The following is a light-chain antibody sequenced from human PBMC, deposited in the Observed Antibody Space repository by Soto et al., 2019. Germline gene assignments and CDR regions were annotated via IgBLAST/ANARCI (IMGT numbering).Light chain of an antibody. Sequence: IVLTQFPDTRSLSPGEISTLSCRASQSVSGTSLAWYHHKRGQAPRLLSHGASSRATGIPDRFSGSGSGTDFTLTISRLEPEDFAVYYCQQYGGSPRTFGQGTKVEV. CDR2: GAS. CDR3: QQYGGSPRT. V-gene: IGKV3-20*01. CDR1: QSVSGTS. J-gene: IGKJ1*01.